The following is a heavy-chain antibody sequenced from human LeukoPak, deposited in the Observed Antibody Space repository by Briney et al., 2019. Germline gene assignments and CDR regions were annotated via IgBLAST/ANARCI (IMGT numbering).Heavy chain of an antibody. V-gene: IGHV3-23*01. Sequence: GGSLRLSCAASGFTFSSYAVSWVRQAPGKGLEWVSGISGSGSDTYYADSVKGRFTISRDISKNTLYLQMNSLRAEDTAVYYCAKRGYYYDSRVFHGFDYWGQGTLVTVSS. CDR1: GFTFSSYA. D-gene: IGHD3-22*01. J-gene: IGHJ4*02. CDR3: AKRGYYYDSRVFHGFDY. CDR2: ISGSGSDT.